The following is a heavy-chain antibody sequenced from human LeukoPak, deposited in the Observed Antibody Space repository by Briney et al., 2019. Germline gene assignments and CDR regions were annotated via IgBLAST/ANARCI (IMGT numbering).Heavy chain of an antibody. CDR3: ARGPPVVVVPRGTYFHY. Sequence: GASVKVSCKASGYTFTSYGISWVRQAPGQGLECMGRISAYNGNTNYAQKLQGRVTMTTDTSTSTAYMELRSLRSDDTAVYYCARGPPVVVVPRGTYFHYWGQGTLVTVSS. CDR1: GYTFTSYG. CDR2: ISAYNGNT. V-gene: IGHV1-18*01. D-gene: IGHD3-22*01. J-gene: IGHJ4*02.